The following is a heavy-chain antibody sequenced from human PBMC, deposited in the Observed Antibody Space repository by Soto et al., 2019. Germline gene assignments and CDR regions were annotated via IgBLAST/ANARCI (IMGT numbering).Heavy chain of an antibody. CDR3: ATVWNIVVVTAVRSGAFDT. CDR2: FDPEDGET. D-gene: IGHD2-21*02. V-gene: IGHV1-24*01. Sequence: GASVKVSCKVSGYTLTELSMHWVRQAPGKGLEWMGGFDPEDGETIYAQKFQGRVTMTEDTSTDTAYMELSSLRSEDTAVYYCATVWNIVVVTAVRSGAFDTWGQGTMVTV. J-gene: IGHJ3*02. CDR1: GYTLTELS.